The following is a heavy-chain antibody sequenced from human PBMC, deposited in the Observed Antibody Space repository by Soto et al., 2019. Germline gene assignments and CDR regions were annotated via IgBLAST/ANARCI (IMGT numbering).Heavy chain of an antibody. D-gene: IGHD4-4*01. CDR1: GFTFSSYS. Sequence: GGSLRLSCAASGFTFSSYSMNWVRQAPGKGLEWVSYISSSSSTIYYADSVKGRFTISRDNAKNSLYLQMNSLRDEDTAVYCARGLGAYYRGYYGMDVWGQGTTVTVSS. CDR3: ARGLGAYYRGYYGMDV. V-gene: IGHV3-48*02. CDR2: ISSSSSTI. J-gene: IGHJ6*02.